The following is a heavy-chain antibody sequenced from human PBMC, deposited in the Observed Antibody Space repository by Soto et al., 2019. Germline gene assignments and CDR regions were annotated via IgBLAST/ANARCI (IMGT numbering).Heavy chain of an antibody. Sequence: QVQLQESGPGLVKPSGTLSLTCAVSGGSISSSYWWSWVRQPPGKGLEWIGEIYHSGSTNYNPSLRSGVTISVDKSKNQFSLKVTSVTAADTAVYYCARVSGSYYYGMDVWGQGTTVTVSS. CDR3: ARVSGSYYYGMDV. J-gene: IGHJ6*02. V-gene: IGHV4-4*02. CDR1: GGSISSSYW. CDR2: IYHSGST.